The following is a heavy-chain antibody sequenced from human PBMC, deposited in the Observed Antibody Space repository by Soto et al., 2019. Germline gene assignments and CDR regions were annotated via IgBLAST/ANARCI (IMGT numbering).Heavy chain of an antibody. CDR3: ARGGYYDSSGSRNYHYYGMNV. CDR2: ISPYDGYT. Sequence: QVQLVQSGAEVKKPGASVKVSCKASGYTFTSYGINWVRQAPGQGLEWLGWISPYDGYTNYAQILQGRVYMTTDTSTTTADMELRSLRSDDTTMYYCARGGYYDSSGSRNYHYYGMNVWGQGTTVTVSS. J-gene: IGHJ6*02. D-gene: IGHD3-22*01. V-gene: IGHV1-18*01. CDR1: GYTFTSYG.